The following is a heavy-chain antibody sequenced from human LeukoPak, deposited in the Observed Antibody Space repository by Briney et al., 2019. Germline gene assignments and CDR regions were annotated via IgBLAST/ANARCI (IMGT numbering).Heavy chain of an antibody. CDR1: GFTFDDYA. Sequence: GGSLRLSCAGSGFTFDDYAMSRVRQAPGKGLEWVSSMNWNAGSRGYADSVKGRFTISRDNAKNSLYLQMNSLRAEDTALYHCARVTSGYDGLDYWGQGTLVTVSS. J-gene: IGHJ4*02. D-gene: IGHD5-12*01. V-gene: IGHV3-20*01. CDR3: ARVTSGYDGLDY. CDR2: MNWNAGSR.